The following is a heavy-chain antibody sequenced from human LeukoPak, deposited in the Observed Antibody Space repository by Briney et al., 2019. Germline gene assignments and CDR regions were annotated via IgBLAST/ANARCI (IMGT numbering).Heavy chain of an antibody. D-gene: IGHD3-22*01. V-gene: IGHV3-48*01. J-gene: IGHJ4*02. CDR2: ISSRSTTI. Sequence: PGGSLRLSCAASGFTFSTYSMNWVRQTPGKGLEWVSYISSRSTTIHYADSVKGRFTISRDNAKNSLYLQMNSLRAEDTAVYYCARARPSGGYYDSSGYYYPSYFDYWGQGTLVTVSS. CDR3: ARARPSGGYYDSSGYYYPSYFDY. CDR1: GFTFSTYS.